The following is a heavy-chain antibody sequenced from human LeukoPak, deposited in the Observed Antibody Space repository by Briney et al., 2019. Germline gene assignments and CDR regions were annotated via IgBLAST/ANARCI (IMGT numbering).Heavy chain of an antibody. J-gene: IGHJ3*02. D-gene: IGHD3-3*01. CDR1: GGSISSYY. CDR2: IYYSGST. Sequence: SETLSLTCTVSGGSISSYYWSWIRQPPGKGLEWIGYIYYSGSTNYNPSLKSRVTISVDTSKNQFSLELSSVTAADTAVYYCARDRAIFGVVNDAFDIWGQGTMVTVSS. V-gene: IGHV4-59*01. CDR3: ARDRAIFGVVNDAFDI.